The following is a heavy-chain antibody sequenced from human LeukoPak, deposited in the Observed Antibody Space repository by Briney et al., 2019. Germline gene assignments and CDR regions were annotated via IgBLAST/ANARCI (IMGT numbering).Heavy chain of an antibody. CDR1: GGTFSSYA. CDR3: ARDKTNYYDSSGYYNY. V-gene: IGHV1-69*05. Sequence: GASVKVSCKASGGTFSSYAISWVRQAPGQGLEWMGGIIPIFGTANYAQKLQGRVTMTTDTSTSTAYMELRSLRSDDTAVYYCARDKTNYYDSSGYYNYWGQGTLVTVSS. D-gene: IGHD3-22*01. J-gene: IGHJ4*02. CDR2: IIPIFGTA.